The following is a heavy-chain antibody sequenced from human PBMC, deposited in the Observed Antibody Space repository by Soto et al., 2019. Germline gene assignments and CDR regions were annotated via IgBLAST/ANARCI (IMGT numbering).Heavy chain of an antibody. D-gene: IGHD7-27*01. CDR3: AKNWNWGSLVH. Sequence: SETLSLTCTVSGGSISSYYWSWIRQPPGKGLEWIGYIHYSGSTNYNPSLKSRVTISVDTSKNQFSLKLSSVTAADTAVYYCAKNWNWGSLVHWGQGTLVTVSS. CDR2: IHYSGST. CDR1: GGSISSYY. V-gene: IGHV4-59*08. J-gene: IGHJ4*02.